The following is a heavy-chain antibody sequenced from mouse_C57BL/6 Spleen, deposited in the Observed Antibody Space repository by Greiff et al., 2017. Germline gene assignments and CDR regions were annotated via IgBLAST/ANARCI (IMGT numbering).Heavy chain of an antibody. CDR1: GFTFSSSA. CDR3: ARDDYSKRYFDV. CDR2: ISDGGSYT. V-gene: IGHV5-4*01. Sequence: EVQLQQSGGGLVKPGGSLKLSCAASGFTFSSSAMSWVRQTPEKRLEWVATISDGGSYTYYPDNVKGRFTISRDNAKNNLYLQMSHLKSEDTAMYYCARDDYSKRYFDVWATGTTVSVPS. J-gene: IGHJ1*03. D-gene: IGHD2-5*01.